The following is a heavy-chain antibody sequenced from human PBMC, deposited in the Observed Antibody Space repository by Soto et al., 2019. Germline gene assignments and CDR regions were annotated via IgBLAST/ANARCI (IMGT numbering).Heavy chain of an antibody. Sequence: QVQLVQSGAEVKKPGASVKVSCKASGYTFTSYGISWVRQAPGQGLEWMGWINVYNGNTNYAQKLQGRVTMTTDTSTSTAYLDLRSLRSDDPAVYFCARDTSRGEYDYWGQGTLVTGSS. CDR3: ARDTSRGEYDY. CDR2: INVYNGNT. CDR1: GYTFTSYG. V-gene: IGHV1-18*01. J-gene: IGHJ4*02. D-gene: IGHD3-10*01.